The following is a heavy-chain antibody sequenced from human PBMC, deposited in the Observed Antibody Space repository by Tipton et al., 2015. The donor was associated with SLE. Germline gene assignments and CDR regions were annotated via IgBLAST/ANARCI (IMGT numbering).Heavy chain of an antibody. Sequence: SLRLSCAASGFTFSDYSMNWVRRAPGQGLEWVSAISSSSSYRYYADSVKGRFTISRDNAKSSLYLQMNSLSAEDTAMYYCSTAALGGQGTLVTVSS. CDR1: GFTFSDYS. D-gene: IGHD6-25*01. V-gene: IGHV3-21*01. CDR3: STAAL. CDR2: ISSSSSYR. J-gene: IGHJ4*02.